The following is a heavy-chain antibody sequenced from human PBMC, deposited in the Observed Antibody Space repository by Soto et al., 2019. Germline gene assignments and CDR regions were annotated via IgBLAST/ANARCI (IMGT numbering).Heavy chain of an antibody. CDR3: ARDDGSYLFDF. Sequence: QVHLVQSGAEVRKPGASVKVSCKASGYTFTGSYIHWVRQAPGQGLEWMGWINPDNAYTYYSQKLQGRVTMNRDTSVSTAYMDLSRLTSDDTAVYYCARDDGSYLFDFWGQGTLVTVSS. V-gene: IGHV1-2*02. J-gene: IGHJ4*02. CDR1: GYTFTGSY. CDR2: INPDNAYT.